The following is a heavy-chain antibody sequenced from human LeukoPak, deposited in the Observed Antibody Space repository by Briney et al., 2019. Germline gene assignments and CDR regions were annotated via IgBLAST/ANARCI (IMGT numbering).Heavy chain of an antibody. D-gene: IGHD6-25*01. V-gene: IGHV4-59*01. Sequence: SETLSLTCTVSGGSISDYSWSWIRQPPGKGLEWIGNIYYSGSANHNPSLKSRVTISRDASKNQFSLKLTSVTTADTAVYYCARAGGVKTAALDLDYWGQGTLVTVSS. CDR2: IYYSGSA. CDR1: GGSISDYS. J-gene: IGHJ4*02. CDR3: ARAGGVKTAALDLDY.